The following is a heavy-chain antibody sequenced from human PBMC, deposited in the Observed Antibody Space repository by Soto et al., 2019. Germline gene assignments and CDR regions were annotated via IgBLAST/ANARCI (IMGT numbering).Heavy chain of an antibody. Sequence: PWGSLRLSCGASGLTFSRYGMHWVRQAPGKALEWVAVISYDGSNKNYADSVKGRFTVSRDNSKNTVYLQMNSLRAEDTALYYCAKDRGLSGYQLKYHYGMDVWGQGTTVTVSS. V-gene: IGHV3-30*18. CDR3: AKDRGLSGYQLKYHYGMDV. D-gene: IGHD3-22*01. J-gene: IGHJ6*02. CDR2: ISYDGSNK. CDR1: GLTFSRYG.